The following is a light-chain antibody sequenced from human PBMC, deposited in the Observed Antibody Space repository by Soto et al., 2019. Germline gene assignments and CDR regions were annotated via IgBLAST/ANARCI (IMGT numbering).Light chain of an antibody. CDR3: QQHGSSPIFT. J-gene: IGKJ3*01. CDR2: GAS. CDR1: QSVSSSY. Sequence: EIVLTQSPGTLSLSPGERATLSCRASQSVSSSYLAWYQQKPGQAPRLLIYGASSRATGIPDRFSGSGSGTDFTLTISRREPEDFAVYYCQQHGSSPIFTFGPGTKVDI. V-gene: IGKV3-20*01.